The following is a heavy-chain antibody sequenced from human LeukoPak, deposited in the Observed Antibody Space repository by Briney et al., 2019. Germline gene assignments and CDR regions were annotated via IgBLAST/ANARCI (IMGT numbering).Heavy chain of an antibody. J-gene: IGHJ6*03. CDR2: IYYSGST. V-gene: IGHV4-59*01. CDR3: ARGGVQPSCYYYYYYMDV. Sequence: PSETLSLTCTVSGGSISSYYWSWIRQPPGKGLEWIGYIYYSGSTNHNPSLKSRVTISVDTSKNQFSLKLSSVTAADTAVYYCARGGVQPSCYYYYYYMDVWGKGTTVTVSS. D-gene: IGHD6-13*01. CDR1: GGSISSYY.